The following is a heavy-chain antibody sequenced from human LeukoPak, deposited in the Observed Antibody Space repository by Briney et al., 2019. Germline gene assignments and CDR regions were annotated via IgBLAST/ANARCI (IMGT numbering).Heavy chain of an antibody. CDR3: ARVRAPGTTVTCFDY. D-gene: IGHD4-17*01. CDR1: GFTFSSYS. Sequence: GGSPRLSCAASGFTFSSYSMNWVRQAPGKGLEWVSYISSSSSTIYYADSVKGRFTISRDNAKNSLYLQMNSLRAEDTAVYYCARVRAPGTTVTCFDYWGQGTLVTVSS. J-gene: IGHJ4*02. V-gene: IGHV3-48*01. CDR2: ISSSSSTI.